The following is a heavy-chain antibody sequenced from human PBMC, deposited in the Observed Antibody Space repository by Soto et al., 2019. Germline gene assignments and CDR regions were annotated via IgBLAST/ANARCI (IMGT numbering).Heavy chain of an antibody. Sequence: EVQLLESRGGLVQPGGSLRLSCATSGLSFSLYSMGWVRQAPGKGLEWVSAISGSGRNIHYADSVKGRFTISRDNSKNTLSLQMNSLRAEDTALYYCAKDDRTASRIDYWGQGTLVTVSS. V-gene: IGHV3-23*01. J-gene: IGHJ4*02. CDR2: ISGSGRNI. D-gene: IGHD2-21*02. CDR1: GLSFSLYS. CDR3: AKDDRTASRIDY.